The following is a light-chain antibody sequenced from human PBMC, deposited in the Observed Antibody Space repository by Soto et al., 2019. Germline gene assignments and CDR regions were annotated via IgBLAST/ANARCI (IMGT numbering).Light chain of an antibody. J-gene: IGKJ2*01. CDR2: KAS. V-gene: IGKV1-5*03. Sequence: DIQMTQSPSTLSASVGDRVTITCRASQSLGSWLAWYQQKPGKAPKLLIYKASNLESGVPSRFSGSGSGTEFTLTISSLQPDDFATYYCQQYNSFLYTFGQGTKLEIK. CDR1: QSLGSW. CDR3: QQYNSFLYT.